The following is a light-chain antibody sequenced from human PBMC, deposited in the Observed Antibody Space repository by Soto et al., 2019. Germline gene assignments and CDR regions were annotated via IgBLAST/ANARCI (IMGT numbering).Light chain of an antibody. CDR2: GAS. CDR3: QQYHNWPPQYT. CDR1: QSVASN. V-gene: IGKV3-15*01. Sequence: EIVMTQSPASLSVSPGDGATLSCRASQSVASNVDWYQQKPGQGPRLLIHGASTRAVGVPARFSGSGSGTDFTLTISSLQSEHFAVYYCQQYHNWPPQYTFGQGTKLQIK. J-gene: IGKJ2*01.